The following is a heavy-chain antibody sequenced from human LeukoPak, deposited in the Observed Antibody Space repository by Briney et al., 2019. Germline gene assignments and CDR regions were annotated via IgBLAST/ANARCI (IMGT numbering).Heavy chain of an antibody. J-gene: IGHJ3*02. CDR1: GFSFSRYP. V-gene: IGHV3-23*01. CDR2: ISAGGDGT. D-gene: IGHD1-1*01. Sequence: QSGGALRLSCAASGFSFSRYPMGWVRQAPGKGLELVSGISAGGDGTYHADPVKGRFTISRDNSKNTLYLLMNSLRAEDTAEYYCAKSLLTTATGTGRAFDIWGQGTMVTVSS. CDR3: AKSLLTTATGTGRAFDI.